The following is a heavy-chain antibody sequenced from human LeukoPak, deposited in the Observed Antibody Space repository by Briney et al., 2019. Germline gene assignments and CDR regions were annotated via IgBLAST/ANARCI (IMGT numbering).Heavy chain of an antibody. J-gene: IGHJ5*02. Sequence: SETLSLTCTVSGGSISSGDYYWSWIRQHPGKGLEWIGYIYYSGSTYYNPSLKSRVTILVDTSKNQFSLKLGSVTAADTAVYYCARQVVAAAFDPWGQGTLVTVSS. D-gene: IGHD2-15*01. CDR3: ARQVVAAAFDP. V-gene: IGHV4-30-4*01. CDR2: IYYSGST. CDR1: GGSISSGDYY.